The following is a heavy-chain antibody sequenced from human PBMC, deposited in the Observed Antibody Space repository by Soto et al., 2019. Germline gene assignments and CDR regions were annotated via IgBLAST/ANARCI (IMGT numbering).Heavy chain of an antibody. CDR1: GYSLTELS. CDR2: FDPEDGET. CDR3: ARRTRTGRGRLDP. J-gene: IGHJ5*02. V-gene: IGHV1-24*01. D-gene: IGHD3-10*01. Sequence: ASVKVSCKVSGYSLTELSMHWVRQARGKGLEWMGGFDPEDGETIYVQKFQGRVTLTEDTSTNTAYMEVNSLRSEDTAVYYCARRTRTGRGRLDPWGQGTLVTVSS.